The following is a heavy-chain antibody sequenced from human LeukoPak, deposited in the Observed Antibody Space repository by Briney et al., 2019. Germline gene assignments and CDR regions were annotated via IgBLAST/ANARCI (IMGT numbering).Heavy chain of an antibody. D-gene: IGHD4-11*01. V-gene: IGHV3-23*01. Sequence: GGSLRLSCAASGFTFITYAVSWVRQAPGKGLEWVSTISGSGGTTYYADSVKGRFTFSRDNSKNTLYLQMNSLRAEDTAVYYCAKSDMTTYNWFDPWGQGTLVTVSS. CDR2: ISGSGGTT. J-gene: IGHJ5*02. CDR1: GFTFITYA. CDR3: AKSDMTTYNWFDP.